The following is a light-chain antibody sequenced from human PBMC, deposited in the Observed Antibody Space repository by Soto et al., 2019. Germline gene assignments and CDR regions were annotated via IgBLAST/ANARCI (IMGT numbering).Light chain of an antibody. V-gene: IGKV1-39*01. CDR3: QQSYSTRYT. CDR1: QSMCTY. Sequence: DIQMTQSPSVLSASVRDRVTITCRASQSMCTYLNWYQQKPGKAPKLLIYAASTLQSGVPSRFSGSGSGTDFTLTITSLPPEDFVTYYCQQSYSTRYTFGQGTKLEIK. J-gene: IGKJ2*01. CDR2: AAS.